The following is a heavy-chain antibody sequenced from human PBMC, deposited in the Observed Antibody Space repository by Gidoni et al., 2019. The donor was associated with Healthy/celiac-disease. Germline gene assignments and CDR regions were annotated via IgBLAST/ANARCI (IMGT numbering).Heavy chain of an antibody. J-gene: IGHJ3*02. CDR1: GGSFSGYY. V-gene: IGHV4-34*01. CDR3: ARVFTFGGVIVYDAFDI. D-gene: IGHD3-16*02. CDR2: INHSGST. Sequence: QVQLQQWGAGLLKPSETLSLTCAVYGGSFSGYYWSWIRQPPGKGLEWIGEINHSGSTNYNPSLKSRVTISVDTSKNQFSLKLSSVTAADTAVYYCARVFTFGGVIVYDAFDIWGQGTMVTVSS.